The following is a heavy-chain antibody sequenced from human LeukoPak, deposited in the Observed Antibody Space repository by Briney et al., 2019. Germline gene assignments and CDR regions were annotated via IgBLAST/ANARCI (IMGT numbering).Heavy chain of an antibody. Sequence: SETLSLTCAVYGVSFSGYYLTWIRQTPEKGLAWIGEMNPSGSTNYNPSLKSRVTTSVETSQNPFSMDLGSVTAADTVVYYCARGRHDVTMIVVVMTAVSYYLDVWGKGTTVTVS. D-gene: IGHD3-22*01. CDR3: ARGRHDVTMIVVVMTAVSYYLDV. J-gene: IGHJ6*03. CDR1: GVSFSGYY. V-gene: IGHV4-34*01. CDR2: MNPSGST.